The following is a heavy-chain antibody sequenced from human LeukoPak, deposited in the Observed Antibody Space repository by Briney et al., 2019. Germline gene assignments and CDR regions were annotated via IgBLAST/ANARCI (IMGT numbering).Heavy chain of an antibody. V-gene: IGHV3-30*18. J-gene: IGHJ4*02. D-gene: IGHD4-23*01. CDR2: ISNDGSNK. CDR3: AKGLSGGGQRGYFDY. CDR1: GFIFSTYG. Sequence: PGGSLRLSCAASGFIFSTYGIHWVRQAPGKGLEWVAVISNDGSNKYYADSVKGRFTISRDNSKNTLHLQMNSLRAEDTAVYYCAKGLSGGGQRGYFDYWGQGTLVTVSS.